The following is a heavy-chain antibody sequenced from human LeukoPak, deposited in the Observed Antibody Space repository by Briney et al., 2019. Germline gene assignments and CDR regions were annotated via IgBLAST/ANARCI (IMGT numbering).Heavy chain of an antibody. V-gene: IGHV6-1*01. CDR2: TYYRSKWYN. J-gene: IGHJ1*01. D-gene: IGHD3-22*01. Sequence: SQTLSLTSAITGDSVSSNSAAWNWLRQSPSRGLEWLGRTYYRSKWYNDYAVSVKSRISINPDTSKNQFSLQLNSVTPEDTAVYYCARDSSSWYGYFQYWGQGTLVTASS. CDR3: ARDSSSWYGYFQY. CDR1: GDSVSSNSAA.